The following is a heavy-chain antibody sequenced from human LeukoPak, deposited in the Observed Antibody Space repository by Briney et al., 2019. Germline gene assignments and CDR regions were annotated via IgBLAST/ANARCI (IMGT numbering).Heavy chain of an antibody. CDR1: VFTFNSDR. J-gene: IGHJ4*02. V-gene: IGHV3-7*01. D-gene: IGHD3-16*01. CDR2: IKHDESEK. CDR3: TRRLDD. Sequence: GGSVTLSCAASVFTFNSDRMNWVRHAPWKGLEWVANIKHDESEKNYLDSVKGWFTISRDNAQNSLYLQMNGLRVEDTAVYYCTRRLDDWGQGTLVTVSS.